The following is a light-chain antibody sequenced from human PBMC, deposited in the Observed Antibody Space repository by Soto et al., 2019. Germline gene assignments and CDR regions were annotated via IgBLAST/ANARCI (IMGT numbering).Light chain of an antibody. CDR1: ESINQN. J-gene: IGKJ1*01. Sequence: ETVMTQSPATLSVSPGEGATLSCLATESINQNLAWYQQRPGQAPRLLIYGASNRATGIPARFSGSGSGTEFTLTISSLQSEDFAVYYCQQYNNWPPWTFGPGTKVDIK. V-gene: IGKV3-15*01. CDR2: GAS. CDR3: QQYNNWPPWT.